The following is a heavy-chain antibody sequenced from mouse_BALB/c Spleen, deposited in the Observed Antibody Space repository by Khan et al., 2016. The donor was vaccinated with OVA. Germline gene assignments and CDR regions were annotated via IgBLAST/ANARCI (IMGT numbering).Heavy chain of an antibody. CDR2: ISYSGST. V-gene: IGHV3-2*02. J-gene: IGHJ2*01. CDR3: ARSIMAN. CDR1: GYSITSDYA. Sequence: EVELVESGPGLVKPSQSLSLTCTVTGYSITSDYAWNWIRQFPGNKLEWMGYISYSGSTSYNPSLKSRISITRDTSTNQFFLQLNSVTTEDTATYYCARSIMANWGQGTTLTVSS.